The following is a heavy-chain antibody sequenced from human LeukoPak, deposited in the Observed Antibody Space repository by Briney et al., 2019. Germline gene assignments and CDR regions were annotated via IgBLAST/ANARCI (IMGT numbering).Heavy chain of an antibody. V-gene: IGHV3-74*01. CDR3: ARGKYDYYDSSGYTDY. Sequence: GGSLRLSCAASGFTFSSYWMHRVRQAPGKGLVWVSRINSDGSSTSYADSVKGRFTISRDNAKNTLYLQMNSLRAEDTAVYYCARGKYDYYDSSGYTDYWGQGTLVTVSS. CDR1: GFTFSSYW. J-gene: IGHJ4*02. D-gene: IGHD3-22*01. CDR2: INSDGSST.